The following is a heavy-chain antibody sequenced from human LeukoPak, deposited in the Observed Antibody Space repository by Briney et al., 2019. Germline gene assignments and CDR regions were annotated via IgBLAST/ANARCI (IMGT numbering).Heavy chain of an antibody. D-gene: IGHD5-18*01. CDR1: GGSFSGYY. J-gene: IGHJ4*02. Sequence: SETLSLTCAVYGGSFSGYYRSWIRQPPGKGLEWIGEINHSGSTNYNPSLKSRVTISVDTSKNQFSLRLSSVTAADTAVYYCARAGARGYSYGWGQGTLVTVSS. CDR2: INHSGST. V-gene: IGHV4-34*01. CDR3: ARAGARGYSYG.